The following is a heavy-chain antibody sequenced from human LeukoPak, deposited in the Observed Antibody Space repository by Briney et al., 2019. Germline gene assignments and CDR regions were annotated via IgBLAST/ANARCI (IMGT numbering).Heavy chain of an antibody. V-gene: IGHV3-7*01. D-gene: IGHD2-21*01. CDR2: INQDGSHK. J-gene: IGHJ4*02. CDR1: GITFSSYW. Sequence: GGSLRLSCAASGITFSSYWMSWVRQAPAKGLEWVSNINQDGSHKTYVGSVRGRFTISRDNARNSLYLQMNSLRAEDTAVYYCARDSYSTPANYWGQGTLVTVSS. CDR3: ARDSYSTPANY.